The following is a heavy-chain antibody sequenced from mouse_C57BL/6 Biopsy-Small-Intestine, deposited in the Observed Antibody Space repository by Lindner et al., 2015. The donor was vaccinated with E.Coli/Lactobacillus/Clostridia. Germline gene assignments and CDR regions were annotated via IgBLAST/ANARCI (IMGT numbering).Heavy chain of an antibody. Sequence: SVKVSCKASGSTFSNSALQWVRQARGQRLEWMGYIVLGSGNIQYAQNFQERVTITRDLSTSTAYMELSSLRSEDTAVYYCAAIPGYSGSSLTDYWGQGTLVTVSS. D-gene: IGHD1-3*01. V-gene: IGHV1-4*01. CDR3: AAIPGYSGSSLTDY. CDR1: GSTFSNSA. J-gene: IGHJ4*01. CDR2: IVLGSGNI.